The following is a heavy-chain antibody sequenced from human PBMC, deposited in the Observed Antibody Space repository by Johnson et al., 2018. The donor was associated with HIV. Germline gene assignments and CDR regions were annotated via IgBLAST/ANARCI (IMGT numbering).Heavy chain of an antibody. Sequence: VQLVESGGDLIQPGGSLRLSCAASGFTVSSNYMTWVRQAPGKGLEWVSVIYSGGSTYYADSVKGRFTISRDNSKNTLYLQMNSLRAEDTAVYYCASGIAVAGTLLDAFDIWGQGTMVTVSS. CDR2: IYSGGST. D-gene: IGHD6-19*01. V-gene: IGHV3-66*03. CDR3: ASGIAVAGTLLDAFDI. J-gene: IGHJ3*02. CDR1: GFTVSSNY.